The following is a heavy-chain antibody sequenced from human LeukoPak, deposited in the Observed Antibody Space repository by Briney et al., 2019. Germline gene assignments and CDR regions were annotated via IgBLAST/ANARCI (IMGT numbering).Heavy chain of an antibody. D-gene: IGHD2-2*03. CDR2: VYYSETP. CDR1: GSVMSSYY. CDR3: ARGLGYCSSTICSHRFDI. Sequence: PSETVSLTCTVSGSVMSSYYWSWIRQPPGEGLEWIGNVYYSETPNYNPSLISRVSISLDTSKKVFSLNLKSVTAADTAMYYCARGLGYCSSTICSHRFDIWGQGTMVAVSS. V-gene: IGHV4-59*01. J-gene: IGHJ3*02.